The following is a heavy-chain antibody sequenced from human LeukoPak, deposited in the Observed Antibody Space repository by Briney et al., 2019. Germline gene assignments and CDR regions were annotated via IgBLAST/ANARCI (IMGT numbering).Heavy chain of an antibody. CDR3: ARVARELLREEFDY. J-gene: IGHJ4*02. V-gene: IGHV1-69*05. CDR1: GGTFSSYA. CDR2: IIPIFGTA. D-gene: IGHD1-26*01. Sequence: ASVKVSCKASGGTFSSYAISWVRQAPGQGLEWMGGIIPIFGTANYAQKFQGRVTMTRDTSTSTVYMELSSLRSEDTAVYYCARVARELLREEFDYWGQGTLVTVSS.